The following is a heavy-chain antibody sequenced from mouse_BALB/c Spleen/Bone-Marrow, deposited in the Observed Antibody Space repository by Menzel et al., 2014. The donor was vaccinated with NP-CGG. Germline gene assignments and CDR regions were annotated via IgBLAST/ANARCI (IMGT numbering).Heavy chain of an antibody. CDR2: IDPENGDP. D-gene: IGHD2-3*01. Sequence: EVHLVESRADFVQSGASVKSSCTASGFNIEDYYIHWVKQRPEQGLEWIGCIDPENGDPEYAPNFPGKATMTADTSCNTSYRKLTIQTTEDTAVYCGNDCRYDDYPRTVMDYWGQGTSLTVSS. V-gene: IGHV14-4*02. CDR3: NDCRYDDYPRTVMDY. J-gene: IGHJ4*01. CDR1: GFNIEDYY.